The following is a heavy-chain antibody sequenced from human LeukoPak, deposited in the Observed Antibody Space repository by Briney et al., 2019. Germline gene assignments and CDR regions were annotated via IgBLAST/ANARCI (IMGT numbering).Heavy chain of an antibody. Sequence: ASVNVSCKASGFSFTSFGVAWVRQAPGQGLEWMGWISTYTGVTHYAEKFEDRVTMSIDTSTTTAYMELRSLRYDDTAVYYCARDSDYSGNGNGDWFDPWGQGTVVTVSS. J-gene: IGHJ5*02. CDR1: GFSFTSFG. CDR3: ARDSDYSGNGNGDWFDP. CDR2: ISTYTGVT. V-gene: IGHV1-18*04. D-gene: IGHD4-11*01.